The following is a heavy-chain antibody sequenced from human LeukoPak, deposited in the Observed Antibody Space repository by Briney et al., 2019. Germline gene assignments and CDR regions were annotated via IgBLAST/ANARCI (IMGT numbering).Heavy chain of an antibody. D-gene: IGHD6-6*01. Sequence: SQTLSLTCTVSGGSISSGGYYWSWIRQHPGKGLEWIGHIYYSGTSFYNPSLTSRVTISVDTSKNQFSLKLTSVNDADTAVYYCGRIERSSYSLGFDYWGQGTLVTVSS. CDR2: IYYSGTS. J-gene: IGHJ4*02. CDR1: GGSISSGGYY. V-gene: IGHV4-31*03. CDR3: GRIERSSYSLGFDY.